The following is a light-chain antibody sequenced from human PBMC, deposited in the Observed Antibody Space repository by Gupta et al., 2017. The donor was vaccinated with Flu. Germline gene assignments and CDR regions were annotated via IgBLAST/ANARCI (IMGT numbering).Light chain of an antibody. CDR1: QTIDNW. V-gene: IGKV1-5*03. J-gene: IGKJ1*01. Sequence: PATLSASVGDRVTITCRASQTIDNWVAWYQQKPGKAPKVLIYNASNLDSGVPSRFSGSGSGTEFTLTISSVHPDDFATYYCQQYKDLCRTFGQEAKVEI. CDR2: NAS. CDR3: QQYKDLCRT.